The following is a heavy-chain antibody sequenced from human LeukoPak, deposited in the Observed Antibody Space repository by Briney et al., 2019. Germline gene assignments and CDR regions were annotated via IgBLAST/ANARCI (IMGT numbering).Heavy chain of an antibody. CDR2: ITSSGTT. Sequence: PSETLSLTCTVSGGSITRNYWSWIRQPAGKGLEWIGRITSSGTTNNNPSLKSRVTMSVDTSKNQFSLKLSSVTAADTAVYYCARHDSSGSYPLFDYWGQGTLVTVSS. J-gene: IGHJ4*02. D-gene: IGHD6-19*01. V-gene: IGHV4-4*07. CDR3: ARHDSSGSYPLFDY. CDR1: GGSITRNY.